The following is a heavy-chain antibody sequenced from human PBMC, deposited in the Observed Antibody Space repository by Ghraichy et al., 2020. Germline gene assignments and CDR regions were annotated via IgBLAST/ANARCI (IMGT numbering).Heavy chain of an antibody. D-gene: IGHD1-26*01. CDR2: MNCGGST. V-gene: IGHV4-34*01. CDR1: GASFSGYY. J-gene: IGHJ4*02. Sequence: SETLSLTCGVSGASFSGYYWSWIRQPPGTGLEWIGEMNCGGSTAHNPSLTRRVTISVSTSKTQFSLKLSSVTAADTAVYYCARGLGSGGYYVYLGQGTLVTVSS. CDR3: ARGLGSGGYYVY.